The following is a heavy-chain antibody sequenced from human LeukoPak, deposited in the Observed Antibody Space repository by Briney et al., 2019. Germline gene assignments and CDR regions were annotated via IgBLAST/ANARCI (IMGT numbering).Heavy chain of an antibody. J-gene: IGHJ4*02. V-gene: IGHV3-30-3*01. D-gene: IGHD3-22*01. CDR1: GFTFSSYA. CDR3: AKDMPNYYDSSGYFS. Sequence: GGSLRLSCAASGFTFSSYAMHWVRQAPGKGLEWVAVISYDGSNKYYADSVKGRFTISRDNSKNTLYLQMNSLRAEDTALYYCAKDMPNYYDSSGYFSRGQGTLVTVSS. CDR2: ISYDGSNK.